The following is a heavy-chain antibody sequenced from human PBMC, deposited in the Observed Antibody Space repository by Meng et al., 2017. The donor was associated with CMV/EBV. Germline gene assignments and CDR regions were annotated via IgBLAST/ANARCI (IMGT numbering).Heavy chain of an antibody. J-gene: IGHJ5*02. CDR1: GYTFTSYY. V-gene: IGHV1-46*01. Sequence: ASLKVSCKASGYTFTSYYMHWVRQAPGQGLEWMGIINPSGGSTSYAQKFQGRVTMTRDTSTSTVYMELSSLRSEDTAVYYCARAGYSSSWYADKYNWFDPWGQGTLVTVSS. CDR2: INPSGGST. D-gene: IGHD6-13*01. CDR3: ARAGYSSSWYADKYNWFDP.